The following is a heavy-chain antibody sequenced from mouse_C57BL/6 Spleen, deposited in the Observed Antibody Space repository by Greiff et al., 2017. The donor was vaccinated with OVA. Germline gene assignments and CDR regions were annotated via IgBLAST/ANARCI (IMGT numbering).Heavy chain of an antibody. CDR2: IHPNSGST. Sequence: QVQLQQPGAELVKPGASVKLSCKASGYTFTSYWMHWVKQRPGQGLEWIGMIHPNSGSTNYNEKFKSKATLTVDKSSSTAYMQLSSLTSEDSAVYYCARSDWYGSSYDAMDYWGQGTSVTVSS. V-gene: IGHV1-64*01. CDR1: GYTFTSYW. D-gene: IGHD1-1*01. J-gene: IGHJ4*01. CDR3: ARSDWYGSSYDAMDY.